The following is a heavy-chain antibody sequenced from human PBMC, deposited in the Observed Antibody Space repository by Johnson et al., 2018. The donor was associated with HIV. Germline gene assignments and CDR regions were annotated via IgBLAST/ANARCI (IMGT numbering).Heavy chain of an antibody. V-gene: IGHV3-20*04. CDR1: GINFDNYG. Sequence: VQVVESGGGVVRPGGSLRLSCAASGINFDNYGMSWVRQAPGKGLEWVSGINWNGDSTHYADSVRGRFTISRDNAKRSLYLQMNSLRADDAALYYCARVSRYCSGGSCLDGFDIWGQGTMVTVSS. J-gene: IGHJ3*02. D-gene: IGHD2-15*01. CDR3: ARVSRYCSGGSCLDGFDI. CDR2: INWNGDST.